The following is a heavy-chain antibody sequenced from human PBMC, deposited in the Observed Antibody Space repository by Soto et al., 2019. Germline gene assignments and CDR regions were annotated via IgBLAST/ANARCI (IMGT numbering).Heavy chain of an antibody. D-gene: IGHD3-3*01. J-gene: IGHJ5*02. V-gene: IGHV1-18*01. CDR2: ISAYDGKT. Sequence: GASVKVSCKTSGYTFNTYGINWVRQAPGQGLELMGWISAYDGKTTYAEKFQGRLTLTTDTSTSTAYMELRSLRSDDTAIYYCARDPHEFWTSYWFDPWGQGTPVTVSS. CDR1: GYTFNTYG. CDR3: ARDPHEFWTSYWFDP.